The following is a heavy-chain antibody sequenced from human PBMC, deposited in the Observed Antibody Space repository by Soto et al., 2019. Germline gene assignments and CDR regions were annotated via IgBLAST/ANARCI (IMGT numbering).Heavy chain of an antibody. Sequence: ASVKVSCKASGYTFTSYYMHWVRQAPGQGLEWMGIINPSGGSTSYAQKFQGRVTMTRDTSTSTVYMELSSLRSEDTAVYYCARGDYYYILTGYYKPFYYYGMDVWGQGTTVTVSS. CDR2: INPSGGST. CDR3: ARGDYYYILTGYYKPFYYYGMDV. V-gene: IGHV1-46*01. J-gene: IGHJ6*02. CDR1: GYTFTSYY. D-gene: IGHD3-9*01.